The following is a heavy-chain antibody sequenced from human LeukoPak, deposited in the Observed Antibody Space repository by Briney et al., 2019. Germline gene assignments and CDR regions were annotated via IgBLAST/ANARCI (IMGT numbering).Heavy chain of an antibody. D-gene: IGHD4-17*01. CDR2: ISSSSSTI. V-gene: IGHV3-48*01. CDR3: ARVFIGDYGDYQFDY. J-gene: IGHJ4*02. CDR1: GFIVSSYS. Sequence: PGGSLRLSCAASGFIVSSYSMHWVRQAPGKGLEWVSYISSSSSTIYYADSVKGRFTISRDNAKNSLYLQMNSLRAEDTAVYYCARVFIGDYGDYQFDYWGQGTLVTVSS.